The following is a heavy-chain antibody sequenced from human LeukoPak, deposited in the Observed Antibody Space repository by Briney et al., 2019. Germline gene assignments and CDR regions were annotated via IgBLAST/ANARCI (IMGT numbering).Heavy chain of an antibody. Sequence: GGSLRLSCAASGFTFSSYAMGWVRQAPGKGLEWVSTITGSGTSTYYADSVKGRFTISRDNSKNTLYLQMNSLRAEDTAVYYCAKDLWDYYGSGSYNGGNDYWGQGALVTVSS. V-gene: IGHV3-23*01. CDR2: ITGSGTST. J-gene: IGHJ4*02. CDR3: AKDLWDYYGSGSYNGGNDY. CDR1: GFTFSSYA. D-gene: IGHD3-10*01.